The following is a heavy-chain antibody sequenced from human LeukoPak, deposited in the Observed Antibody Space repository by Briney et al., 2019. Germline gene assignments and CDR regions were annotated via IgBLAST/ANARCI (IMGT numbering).Heavy chain of an antibody. CDR1: GYTFTGYY. Sequence: ASVKVSCKASGYTFTGYYMHWVRQAPGQGLEWMGWINPNSGGTNYAQKFQGRVTMTRDTSISTAYMELSRLRSDDTAVYYCASELTIAGPALDIWGQGTMVTVSS. V-gene: IGHV1-2*02. D-gene: IGHD6-13*01. CDR3: ASELTIAGPALDI. CDR2: INPNSGGT. J-gene: IGHJ3*02.